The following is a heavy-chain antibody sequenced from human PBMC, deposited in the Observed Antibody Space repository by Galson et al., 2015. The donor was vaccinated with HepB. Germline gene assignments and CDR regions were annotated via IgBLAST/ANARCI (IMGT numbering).Heavy chain of an antibody. D-gene: IGHD2-2*01. J-gene: IGHJ4*02. CDR2: ISGSGGST. Sequence: SLRLSCAASGFTFSSYAMSWVRQAPGKGLEWVSAISGSGGSTYYADSVKGRFTISRDNSKNTLYLQMNSLRAEDTAVYYCAKDPRYCSSTSCYPTYFDYWGQGTLVTVSS. V-gene: IGHV3-23*01. CDR1: GFTFSSYA. CDR3: AKDPRYCSSTSCYPTYFDY.